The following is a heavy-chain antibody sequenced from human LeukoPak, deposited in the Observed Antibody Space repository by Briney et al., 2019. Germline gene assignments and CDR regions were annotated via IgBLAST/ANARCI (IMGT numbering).Heavy chain of an antibody. CDR2: IKDDGSAE. CDR3: ARDVGANTNDY. J-gene: IGHJ4*02. V-gene: IGHV3-7*01. D-gene: IGHD1-26*01. CDR1: GFTFSTSW. Sequence: GGSLRLSCAASGFTFSTSWMSWVRQAPEKGLEWVGCIKDDGSAEYYVDSVKGRFTISRDNAKNSLYLQMHSLRVDDTAVYYCARDVGANTNDYWGRGTLVTVSS.